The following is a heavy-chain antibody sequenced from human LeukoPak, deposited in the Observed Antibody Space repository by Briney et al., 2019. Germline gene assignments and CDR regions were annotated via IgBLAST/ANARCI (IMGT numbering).Heavy chain of an antibody. CDR1: GFTFSNYW. V-gene: IGHV3-7*01. CDR2: IKQDGNEK. CDR3: ARGSGTYYNY. Sequence: GGSLRLSCAASGFTFSNYWMSWVRQAPGKGLEWVANIKQDGNEKYYVDSVKGRFTISRDNAKNSLYLQMNSLRAEDMAMYYCARGSGTYYNYWGQGTLVTVSS. D-gene: IGHD1-26*01. J-gene: IGHJ4*02.